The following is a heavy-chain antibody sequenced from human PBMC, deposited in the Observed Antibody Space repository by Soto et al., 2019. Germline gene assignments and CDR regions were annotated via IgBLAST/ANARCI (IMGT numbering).Heavy chain of an antibody. J-gene: IGHJ5*02. D-gene: IGHD4-17*01. Sequence: ASVKVSCKASGYTFTGYYMHWERQAPGQGLEWMGWINPNSGGTNYAQKFQGWVTMTRDTSISTAYMELSRLRSDDTAVYYCARVAQGFAVTGWFDPWGQGTLVTVSS. CDR2: INPNSGGT. CDR3: ARVAQGFAVTGWFDP. V-gene: IGHV1-2*04. CDR1: GYTFTGYY.